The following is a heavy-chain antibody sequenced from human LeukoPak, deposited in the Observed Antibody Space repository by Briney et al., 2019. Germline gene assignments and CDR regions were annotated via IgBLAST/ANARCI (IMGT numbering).Heavy chain of an antibody. CDR2: ISGRSGDT. D-gene: IGHD4-23*01. CDR1: GFNFSTYA. V-gene: IGHV3-23*01. CDR3: AKGVDGGNSGTGKY. J-gene: IGHJ4*02. Sequence: SGGSLRLSCAASGFNFSTYAMSWVRQAPGKGLEWVSAISGRSGDTYYADSVKGRFTISRDDSKSTLYLQMNSLRADDTAVYYCAKGVDGGNSGTGKYWGQGTLVTVSS.